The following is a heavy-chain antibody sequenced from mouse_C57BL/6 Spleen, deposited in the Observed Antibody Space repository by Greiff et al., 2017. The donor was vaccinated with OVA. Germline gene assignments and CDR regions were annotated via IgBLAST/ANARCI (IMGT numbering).Heavy chain of an antibody. Sequence: VKLVESGPELVKPGASVKISCKASGYAFSSSWMNWVKQRPGKGLEWIGRIYPGDGDTNYNGKFKGKATLTADKSSSTAYMQLSSLTSEDSAVYFCARRGYGSSFYYFDYWGQGTTLTVSS. V-gene: IGHV1-82*01. D-gene: IGHD1-1*01. J-gene: IGHJ2*01. CDR1: GYAFSSSW. CDR3: ARRGYGSSFYYFDY. CDR2: IYPGDGDT.